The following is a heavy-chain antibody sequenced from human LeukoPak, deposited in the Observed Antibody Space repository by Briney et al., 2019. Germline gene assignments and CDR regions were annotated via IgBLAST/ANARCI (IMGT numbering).Heavy chain of an antibody. CDR1: GDSISSDY. Sequence: SDSLSLTCNLSGDSISSDYWSWIRQTPGKGLEWIGFIFHSGTTDYSPSLQSRATISIDTSRKSFSLKLLSVTAADTAVYYCARTRPQDYGTSYMDVWGTGATVTVSS. CDR3: ARTRPQDYGTSYMDV. J-gene: IGHJ6*03. CDR2: IFHSGTT. D-gene: IGHD4-17*01. V-gene: IGHV4-59*07.